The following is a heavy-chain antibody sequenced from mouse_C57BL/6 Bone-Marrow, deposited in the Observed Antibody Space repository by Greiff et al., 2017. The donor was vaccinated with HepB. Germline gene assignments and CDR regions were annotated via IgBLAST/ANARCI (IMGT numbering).Heavy chain of an antibody. J-gene: IGHJ3*01. CDR2: IWSGGST. V-gene: IGHV2-2*01. CDR3: AGMEGFAY. Sequence: VQLVESGPGLVQPSQCLSITCPASGFSLTSYGVHWVRQSPGKGLEWLGVIWSGGSTDYNAAFISRLSISKDKSKCQLFFKMNSLEADDTAIDYCAGMEGFAYWGQGTLVTVSA. CDR1: GFSLTSYG.